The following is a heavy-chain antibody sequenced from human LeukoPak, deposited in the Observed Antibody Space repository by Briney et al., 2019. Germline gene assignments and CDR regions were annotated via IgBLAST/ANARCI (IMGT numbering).Heavy chain of an antibody. CDR3: ARRGFVGGKVVDN. CDR2: VYHSGTT. V-gene: IGHV4-39*01. CDR1: GDSISSSPYY. D-gene: IGHD3-16*01. J-gene: IGHJ4*02. Sequence: PSETLSLTCTISGDSISSSPYYWGWIRQPPGKGLEWIASVYHSGTTYYNPSLKSRVSMSVDSSNNQFSLRLNSVTAADTALYYCARRGFVGGKVVDNWGQGTRVTVPS.